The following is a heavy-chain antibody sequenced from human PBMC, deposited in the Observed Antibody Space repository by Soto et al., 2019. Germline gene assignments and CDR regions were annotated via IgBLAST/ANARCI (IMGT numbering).Heavy chain of an antibody. Sequence: GASVKVSCKASGGTFSSYAISWVRQAPGQGLEWMGGIIPIFGTANYAQKFQGRVTITADESTSTAYMELSSLRSEDTAVYYCARHEDIAAAGFDYWGQGTLVTVSS. D-gene: IGHD6-13*01. CDR1: GGTFSSYA. V-gene: IGHV1-69*13. CDR3: ARHEDIAAAGFDY. J-gene: IGHJ4*02. CDR2: IIPIFGTA.